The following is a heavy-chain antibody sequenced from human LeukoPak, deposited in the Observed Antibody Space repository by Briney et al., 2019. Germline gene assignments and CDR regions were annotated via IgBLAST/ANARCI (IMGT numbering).Heavy chain of an antibody. J-gene: IGHJ6*03. CDR2: IYYSGST. CDR3: ARVVAKDSGNSGEFYYYYYMDV. Sequence: SETLSLTCTVSGGSISSSSYYWGWIRQPPGKGLEWIGSIYYSGSTYHNPSLKSRVTISVDTSKNQFSLKLSSVTAADTAVYYCARVVAKDSGNSGEFYYYYYMDVWGKGTTVTISS. CDR1: GGSISSSSYY. V-gene: IGHV4-39*07. D-gene: IGHD4-23*01.